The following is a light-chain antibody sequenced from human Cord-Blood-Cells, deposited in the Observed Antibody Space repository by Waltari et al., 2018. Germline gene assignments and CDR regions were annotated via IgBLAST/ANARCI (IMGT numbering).Light chain of an antibody. CDR2: KAS. CDR3: QPYNSYSRT. V-gene: IGKV1-5*03. Sequence: DIQMTQSPSTLSASVVDRVTITCRASQRISSWLAWYQQKPGKAPKLLIYKASSLQSGVPSRFRGSGAGTEFTLTISSLQPDDFATYYCQPYNSYSRTFGQGTKVEIK. J-gene: IGKJ1*01. CDR1: QRISSW.